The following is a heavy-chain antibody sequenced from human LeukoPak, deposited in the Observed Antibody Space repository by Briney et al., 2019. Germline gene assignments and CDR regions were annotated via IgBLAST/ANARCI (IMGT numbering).Heavy chain of an antibody. J-gene: IGHJ4*02. D-gene: IGHD3-9*01. CDR2: IYSGGST. V-gene: IGHV3-66*01. Sequence: GGSLRLSCAASGFTVSSNYMSWVRQAPGKGLEWVSVIYSGGSTYYADSVKGRFTISRDNSKNTLYLKMNSLRAEDTAVNYCARDHGLANFEGGCGYFDYWGQGTLVTVSS. CDR1: GFTVSSNY. CDR3: ARDHGLANFEGGCGYFDY.